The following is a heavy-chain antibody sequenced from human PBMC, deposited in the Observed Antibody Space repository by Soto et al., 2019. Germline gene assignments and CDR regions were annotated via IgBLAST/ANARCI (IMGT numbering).Heavy chain of an antibody. CDR1: GGTFSSYA. J-gene: IGHJ4*02. Sequence: QVQLVQSGAEVKKPGSSVKVSCRASGGTFSSYAINWVQQAPGQGLEWMGGIIPVLGTEDYSQKFQGRVTITADESTSTAYMELSSLRSEDAAVYYCATGTAGDSSGYWVYWGQGTLVTVSS. D-gene: IGHD3-22*01. CDR2: IIPVLGTE. CDR3: ATGTAGDSSGYWVY. V-gene: IGHV1-69*01.